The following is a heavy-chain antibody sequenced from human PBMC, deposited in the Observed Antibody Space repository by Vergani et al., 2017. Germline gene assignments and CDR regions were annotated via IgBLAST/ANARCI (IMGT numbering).Heavy chain of an antibody. J-gene: IGHJ4*02. CDR2: ISYDGSNK. D-gene: IGHD6-6*01. V-gene: IGHV3-30-3*01. Sequence: QVQLVESGGGVVQPGRSLRLSCAASGFTFSSYAMHWVRQAPGKGLEWVAVISYDGSNKYYADSVKGRFTISRDNSKNTLYLQMNSLRAEDTAVYYCARDPGAARRPRSYFDYWGQGTLVTVSS. CDR1: GFTFSSYA. CDR3: ARDPGAARRPRSYFDY.